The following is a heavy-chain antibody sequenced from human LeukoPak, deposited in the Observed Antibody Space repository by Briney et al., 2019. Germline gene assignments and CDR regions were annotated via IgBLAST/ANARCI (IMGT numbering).Heavy chain of an antibody. CDR3: ARGVYIAAAQYGY. J-gene: IGHJ4*02. D-gene: IGHD6-13*01. CDR2: IYYSGTT. Sequence: SETLSLTCTVSGGSISSYYWSWIRQPPGKGLERIGYIYYSGTTNYNPSVKSRVTISVDTSKNQFSLKLSSVTAADTAVYYCARGVYIAAAQYGYWGQGTLVTVSS. CDR1: GGSISSYY. V-gene: IGHV4-59*01.